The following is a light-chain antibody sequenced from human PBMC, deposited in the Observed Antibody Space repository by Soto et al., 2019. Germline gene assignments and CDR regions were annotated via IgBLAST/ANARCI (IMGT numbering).Light chain of an antibody. V-gene: IGKV3-11*01. CDR2: DAS. CDR3: QQRKKWPPLT. J-gene: IGKJ4*01. CDR1: QSVGSS. Sequence: ETVLTQSPATLSLSPGARATLSCRASQSVGSSLAWYQQRPGQPPRLLIYDASKREPGTPARFTGSGSGTDVTLTSSSLEPEDFAVYYCQQRKKWPPLTFGGGTKVESK.